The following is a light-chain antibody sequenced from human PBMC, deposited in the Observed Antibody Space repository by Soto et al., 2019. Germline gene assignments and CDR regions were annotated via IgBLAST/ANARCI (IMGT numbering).Light chain of an antibody. V-gene: IGKV3-15*01. CDR2: AVS. CDR3: HQYNNWPSWT. Sequence: EIVLTQSPGTLSVSPGERATLSCRASQSVGPNLVWYQQKFGQAPTLLIYAVSTRATGVPDRFSGSGSGTEFTLTISSLQPEDVAVYYCHQYNNWPSWTFGQGTKVDIK. CDR1: QSVGPN. J-gene: IGKJ1*01.